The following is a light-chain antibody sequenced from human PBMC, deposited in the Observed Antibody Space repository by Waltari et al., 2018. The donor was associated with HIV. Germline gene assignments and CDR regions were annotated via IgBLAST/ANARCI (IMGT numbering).Light chain of an antibody. CDR3: CSFAGSYTWL. Sequence: QSALTQPRSVSGSPGQSVTISCTGTSSDLGGHNYVSWYQQLPGKVPKLMIYDLTKRPSGVPDRFSGSKSGNTASLTISGLQAEDEADYYCCSFAGSYTWLFGGGTKLTVL. CDR1: SSDLGGHNY. CDR2: DLT. V-gene: IGLV2-11*01. J-gene: IGLJ2*01.